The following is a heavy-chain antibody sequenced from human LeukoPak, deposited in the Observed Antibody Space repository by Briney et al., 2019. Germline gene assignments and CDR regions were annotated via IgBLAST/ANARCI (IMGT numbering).Heavy chain of an antibody. D-gene: IGHD3-10*01. CDR3: ARDLGYGSGDSLDY. V-gene: IGHV3-7*03. J-gene: IGHJ4*02. CDR1: GFMFSSNW. CDR2: IKEDGSET. Sequence: GGSLRLSCAASGFMFSSNWMSWVRQAPGKGPEWVANIKEDGSETYYMDSVKGRFTISRDNAKNSLFLQMNSLRAEDTAVYYCARDLGYGSGDSLDYWGQGTLVTVSS.